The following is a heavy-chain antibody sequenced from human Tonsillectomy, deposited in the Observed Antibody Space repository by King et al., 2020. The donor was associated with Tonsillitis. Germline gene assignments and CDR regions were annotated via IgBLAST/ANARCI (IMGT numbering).Heavy chain of an antibody. CDR1: GYSFTNYW. Sequence: QLVQSGAEVKKPGESLRISCKGSGYSFTNYWISWVRQMPGKGLEWMGRIDPGDSYTNYSPSFQGHVTISADKSISTAYLHWSSLKASDTAMYYCAWCPQDYYARSNLHGCDIWGQGTMVTVSS. CDR3: AWCPQDYYARSNLHGCDI. CDR2: IDPGDSYT. J-gene: IGHJ3*02. V-gene: IGHV5-10-1*03. D-gene: IGHD2-8*01.